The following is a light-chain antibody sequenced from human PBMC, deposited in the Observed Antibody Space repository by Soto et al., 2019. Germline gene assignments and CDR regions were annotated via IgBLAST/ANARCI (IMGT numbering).Light chain of an antibody. V-gene: IGKV1-33*01. Sequence: DIQIMQSASSLSASLXDRVSIACMARQNINNYLNXYQQXPXRAPXXXIYXASNLEAGVPSSFRGSGSGTDFTLTISRLQPEDIATYYCQQYENLPTFGQGTRLEIK. CDR2: XAS. CDR3: QQYENLPT. CDR1: QNINNY. J-gene: IGKJ5*01.